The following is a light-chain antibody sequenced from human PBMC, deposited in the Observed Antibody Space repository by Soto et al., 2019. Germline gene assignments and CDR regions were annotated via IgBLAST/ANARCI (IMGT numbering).Light chain of an antibody. CDR1: SSDVGGDNY. V-gene: IGLV2-8*01. J-gene: IGLJ2*01. Sequence: QSALTQPPSASGSPGQSVTISCTGTSSDVGGDNYVSWYQQYPGKAPELMIYEVSKRPSGVPDRFSGSKSGNTASLTVSGLQAEDEADYYCTSYAGTSIYVIFGGGTKLTVL. CDR3: TSYAGTSIYVI. CDR2: EVS.